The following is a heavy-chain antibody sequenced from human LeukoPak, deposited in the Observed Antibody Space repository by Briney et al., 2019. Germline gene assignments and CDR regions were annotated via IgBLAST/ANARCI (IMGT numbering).Heavy chain of an antibody. Sequence: PGGSLRLSCAASGFTFSSYSMNWVRQAPGKGLEWVSSISSSSSYIYYADSVKGRFTISRDNAKNSLYLQMSSLRAEDTAVYYCAREPGIGYAFDVWGQGTMVTVSS. CDR2: ISSSSSYI. CDR3: AREPGIGYAFDV. J-gene: IGHJ3*01. D-gene: IGHD3-10*01. V-gene: IGHV3-21*01. CDR1: GFTFSSYS.